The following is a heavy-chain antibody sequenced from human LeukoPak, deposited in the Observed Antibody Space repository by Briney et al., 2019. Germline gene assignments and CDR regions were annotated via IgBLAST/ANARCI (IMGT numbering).Heavy chain of an antibody. CDR3: ARDVTVRGYYYEDAFDI. V-gene: IGHV3-30-3*01. CDR1: GFTFSSYA. J-gene: IGHJ3*02. CDR2: ISYDGSNK. Sequence: GGSLRLSCAASGFTFSSYAMHWVRQAPGKGLEWVAVISYDGSNKYYADSVKGRFTISRDNSKNTLYLQMNSLRAEDTAVYYCARDVTVRGYYYEDAFDIWGQGTMVTVSS. D-gene: IGHD3-22*01.